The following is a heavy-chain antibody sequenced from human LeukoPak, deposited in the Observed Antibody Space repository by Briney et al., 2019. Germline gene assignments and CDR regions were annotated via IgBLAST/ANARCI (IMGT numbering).Heavy chain of an antibody. CDR2: IYPGDSDT. V-gene: IGHV5-51*01. J-gene: IGHJ4*02. CDR1: GYSFTSYW. Sequence: GESLKISCKGSGYSFTSYWIGWVRQMPGKGLEWMGIIYPGDSDTRYSPSLQGQVTISADKSISTAYLQWSSLKASDTAMYYCARHAYCSSTSCYPYYWGQGTLVTVSS. D-gene: IGHD2-2*01. CDR3: ARHAYCSSTSCYPYY.